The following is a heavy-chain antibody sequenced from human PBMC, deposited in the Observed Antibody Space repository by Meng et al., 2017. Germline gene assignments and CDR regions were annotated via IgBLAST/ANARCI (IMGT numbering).Heavy chain of an antibody. D-gene: IGHD3/OR15-3a*01. Sequence: HVQLVQSGAEVNKPGASVKVSYNASGYTFTSYDINWVRQATGQGLEWMGWMNPNSGNTGYAQKFQGRVTMTRNTSISTAYMELSSLRSEDTAVYYCARGPNRWTGFDYWGQGTLVTVSS. V-gene: IGHV1-8*01. J-gene: IGHJ4*02. CDR1: GYTFTSYD. CDR3: ARGPNRWTGFDY. CDR2: MNPNSGNT.